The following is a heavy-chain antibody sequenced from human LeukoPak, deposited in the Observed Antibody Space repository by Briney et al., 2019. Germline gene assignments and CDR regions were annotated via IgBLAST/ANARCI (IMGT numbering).Heavy chain of an antibody. CDR3: ARWVVGVGSNWFDP. V-gene: IGHV1-69*13. J-gene: IGHJ5*02. D-gene: IGHD3-3*01. Sequence: SVKVSCKASGGTLSSYAISWVRQAPGQGLEWMGGIIPIFGTANYAQKFQGRVTITADESTSTAYMELSSLRSEDTAVYYCARWVVGVGSNWFDPWGQGTLVTVSS. CDR1: GGTLSSYA. CDR2: IIPIFGTA.